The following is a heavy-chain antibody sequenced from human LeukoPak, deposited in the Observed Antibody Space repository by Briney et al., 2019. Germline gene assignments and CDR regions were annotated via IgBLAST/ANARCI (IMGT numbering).Heavy chain of an antibody. CDR2: IYYIGST. V-gene: IGHV4-59*13. J-gene: IGHJ6*02. Sequence: PSETLSLTCTVSGGSISSYYWSWIRKPPGKGLGWIGYIYYIGSTNYNPSLKSRVTISVDTSKNQFSLKLSSVTAADTAVYYCARAEGEYGDYNYYYYYGMDVWGQGTTVTVSS. CDR3: ARAEGEYGDYNYYYYYGMDV. CDR1: GGSISSYY. D-gene: IGHD4-17*01.